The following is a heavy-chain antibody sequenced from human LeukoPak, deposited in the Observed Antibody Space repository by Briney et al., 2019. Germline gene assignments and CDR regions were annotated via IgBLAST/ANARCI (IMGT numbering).Heavy chain of an antibody. V-gene: IGHV3-74*01. CDR1: GSTFSSYW. CDR3: ARVITYFDY. Sequence: GGSLRLSCAGSGSTFSSYWMHWVRQAPGKGLEWVSRIRGDGNDASYADSVKGRFTISRDNAKNTLYLQMNSLRAEDTAVYYCARVITYFDYWGQGILVTVSS. D-gene: IGHD3-22*01. J-gene: IGHJ4*02. CDR2: IRGDGNDA.